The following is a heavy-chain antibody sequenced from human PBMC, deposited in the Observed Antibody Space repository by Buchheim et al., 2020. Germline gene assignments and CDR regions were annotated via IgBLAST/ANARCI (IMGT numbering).Heavy chain of an antibody. D-gene: IGHD4-17*01. CDR2: IKQDGTEK. CDR3: ARIYLRRGLEY. Sequence: EVQLVESGGGLVQPGGSLRLSCTASGFTFSSYWMTWVRQAPGKGLECVANIKQDGTEKYYVDSVKVRFTISRDNAKNSLYLQMNSLRAEDTAVYYCARIYLRRGLEYWGQGAL. V-gene: IGHV3-7*01. J-gene: IGHJ4*02. CDR1: GFTFSSYW.